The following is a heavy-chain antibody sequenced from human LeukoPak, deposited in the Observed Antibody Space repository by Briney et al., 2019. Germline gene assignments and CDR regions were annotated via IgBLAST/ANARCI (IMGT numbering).Heavy chain of an antibody. V-gene: IGHV4-39*02. D-gene: IGHD3-10*01. CDR3: AREYYGSGSSHAFDI. CDR2: IYYSGST. CDR1: GGSISSSSYY. Sequence: PSETLSLTCTVSGGSISSSSYYWGWIRQPPGRGLEWIGSIYYSGSTYYNPSLKSRVTISVDTSKNQFSLKLSSVTAADTAVYYCAREYYGSGSSHAFDIWGQGTMVTVSS. J-gene: IGHJ3*02.